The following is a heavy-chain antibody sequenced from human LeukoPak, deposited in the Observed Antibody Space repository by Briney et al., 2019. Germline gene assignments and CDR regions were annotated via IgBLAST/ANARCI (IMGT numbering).Heavy chain of an antibody. Sequence: TSETLSLTCAVSGGSFSGYYWSWIRQPPGKGLEWIGEINHSGSTNYNPSLKSRVTISVDTSKNQFSLKLSSVTAADTAVYYCARGSSPAYCGGDCSYYFDYWGQGTLVTVSS. CDR3: ARGSSPAYCGGDCSYYFDY. CDR2: INHSGST. D-gene: IGHD2-21*02. CDR1: GGSFSGYY. J-gene: IGHJ4*02. V-gene: IGHV4-34*01.